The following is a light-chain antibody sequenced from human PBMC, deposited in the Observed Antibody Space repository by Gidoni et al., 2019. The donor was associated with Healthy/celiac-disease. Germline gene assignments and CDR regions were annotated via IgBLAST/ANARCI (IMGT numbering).Light chain of an antibody. V-gene: IGLV2-14*01. Sequence: QSALTQPASVSGSPGQSFTISCTGTSSDVGGYNYVSWYQQHPGKAPKLMIYDVSNRPSGVSNRFSGSKSGNTASLTISGLQAEDEADYYCSSYTSSARRVFGGGTKLTVL. CDR3: SSYTSSARRV. J-gene: IGLJ2*01. CDR1: SSDVGGYNY. CDR2: DVS.